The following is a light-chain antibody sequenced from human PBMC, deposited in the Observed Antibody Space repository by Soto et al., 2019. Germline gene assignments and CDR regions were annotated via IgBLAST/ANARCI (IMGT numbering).Light chain of an antibody. CDR2: DVS. CDR1: SSDVGGYNY. CDR3: CSYEGSFYV. J-gene: IGLJ1*01. Sequence: LAQPRSVSGSPGQSVTISCTGTSSDVGGYNYVSWYQQHPGKAPKLMIYDVSKRPSGVPDRFSGSKSGNTASLTISGLQAEDEADYYCCSYEGSFYVFGTGTKVTDL. V-gene: IGLV2-11*01.